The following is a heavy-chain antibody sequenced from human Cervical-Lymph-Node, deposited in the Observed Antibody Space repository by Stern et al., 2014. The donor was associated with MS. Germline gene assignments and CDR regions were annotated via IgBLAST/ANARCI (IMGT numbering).Heavy chain of an antibody. CDR1: GGSISSSGYY. CDR3: ATTRWDLFTWNWFDP. CDR2: IHDSGST. J-gene: IGHJ5*02. D-gene: IGHD1-26*01. Sequence: QVQLVQSGPGLVKPSQTLSLTCTVSGGSISSSGYYWSWIRQPADKGLEWIGRIHDSGSTYYNPSLQSRVTISIDTAKNQFSLHLPSVTAADTAVYYCATTRWDLFTWNWFDPWGQGTLVTVSS. V-gene: IGHV4-61*02.